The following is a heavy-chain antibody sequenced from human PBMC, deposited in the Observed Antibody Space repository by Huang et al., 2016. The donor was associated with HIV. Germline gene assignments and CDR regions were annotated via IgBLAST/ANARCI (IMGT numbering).Heavy chain of an antibody. CDR3: ARLINYYESSGYSRRAAFDI. V-gene: IGHV4-39*01. J-gene: IGHJ3*02. CDR1: GGSIGSSSYF. Sequence: QLQLQESGPRLVKPSETLSLTCSVSGGSIGSSSYFWGWIRQPPGKGLEWIGTIYYSGTTHFNPPLKSRVTISVDTAKNQFSLRLSSVTAADTAVYYCARLINYYESSGYSRRAAFDIWGQGTMVTVSS. D-gene: IGHD3-22*01. CDR2: IYYSGTT.